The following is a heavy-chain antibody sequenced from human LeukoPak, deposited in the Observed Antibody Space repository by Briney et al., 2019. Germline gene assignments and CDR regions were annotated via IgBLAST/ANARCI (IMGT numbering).Heavy chain of an antibody. CDR2: MNPNTGNT. CDR3: AREGAAAGRYFDY. V-gene: IGHV1-8*03. Sequence: GASVKVSCKASGYTFTSYDINWVRQATGQGLEWMGWMNPNTGNTGYAQKFQGRVTITRNTSICTAYMELSSLRSEDTAVYYCAREGAAAGRYFDYWGQGTLVTVSS. CDR1: GYTFTSYD. J-gene: IGHJ4*02. D-gene: IGHD6-13*01.